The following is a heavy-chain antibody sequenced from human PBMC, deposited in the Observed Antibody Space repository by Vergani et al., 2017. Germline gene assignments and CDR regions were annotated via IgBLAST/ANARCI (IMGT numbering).Heavy chain of an antibody. CDR1: GGTFSGYA. V-gene: IGHV1-69*18. D-gene: IGHD3-10*01. CDR2: IIPIFGTA. CDR3: AMGTYYYGSGSYPDVNDVNY. J-gene: IGHJ4*02. Sequence: QVQLVQSGAEVKKPGSSVKVSCKASGGTFSGYAISWVRQAPGQGLEWMGRIIPIFGTANYAQKFQGRVTITADESTSTAYMELSSLRSEDTAVYYCAMGTYYYGSGSYPDVNDVNYWGQGTLVTVSS.